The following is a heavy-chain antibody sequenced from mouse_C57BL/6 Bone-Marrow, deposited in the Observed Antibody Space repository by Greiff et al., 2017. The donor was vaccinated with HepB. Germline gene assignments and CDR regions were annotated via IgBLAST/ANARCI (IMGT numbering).Heavy chain of an antibody. Sequence: DVPLQESGTVLARPGASVKMSCKTSGYTFTSYWMHWVKQRPGQGLEWIGAIYPGNSDTSYNQKFKGKAKLTAVTSASTAYMELSSLTNEDSAVYYCTGVWPYYYAMDYWGQGTSVTVSS. CDR2: IYPGNSDT. CDR1: GYTFTSYW. D-gene: IGHD2-10*02. V-gene: IGHV1-5*01. CDR3: TGVWPYYYAMDY. J-gene: IGHJ4*01.